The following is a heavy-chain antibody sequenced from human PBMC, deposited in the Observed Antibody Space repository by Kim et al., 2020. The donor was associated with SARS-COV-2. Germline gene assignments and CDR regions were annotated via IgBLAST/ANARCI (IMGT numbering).Heavy chain of an antibody. J-gene: IGHJ6*02. D-gene: IGHD5-18*01. CDR3: ARLVDTAMRPYYYYGMDV. V-gene: IGHV5-10-1*01. Sequence: GESLKISCKGSGYSFTSYWISWVRQMPGKGLEWMGRIDPSDSYTNYSPSFQGHVTISADKSISTAYLQWSSLKASDTAMYYCARLVDTAMRPYYYYGMDVWGQGTTVTVSS. CDR2: IDPSDSYT. CDR1: GYSFTSYW.